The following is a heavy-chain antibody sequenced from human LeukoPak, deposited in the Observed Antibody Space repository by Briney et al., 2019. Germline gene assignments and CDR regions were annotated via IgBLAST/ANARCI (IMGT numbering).Heavy chain of an antibody. D-gene: IGHD3-10*01. J-gene: IGHJ4*02. CDR3: ARGPANYYCGSGSSIDY. Sequence: GASVKVSCKASGYTFTGYYMHWVRQAPGQGLEWMGWINPNSGGTNYAQKFQGRVTMTRDTSISTAYMELSRLRSDDTAVYYCARGPANYYCGSGSSIDYWGQGTLVTVSS. CDR1: GYTFTGYY. CDR2: INPNSGGT. V-gene: IGHV1-2*02.